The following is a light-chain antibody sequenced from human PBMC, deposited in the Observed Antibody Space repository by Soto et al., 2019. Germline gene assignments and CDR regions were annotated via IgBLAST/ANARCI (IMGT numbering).Light chain of an antibody. CDR3: QQANSFPLT. J-gene: IGKJ4*01. V-gene: IGKV1D-12*01. CDR2: AAS. Sequence: DIQMTQSPSSVSASVGDRVTITCRASQDISSWLAWYQQKTGKAPKLLIYAASSLQSGGPSRFRGSGSGTYFTLTISSLQPDDFATYYCQQANSFPLTFGGGTKVEIK. CDR1: QDISSW.